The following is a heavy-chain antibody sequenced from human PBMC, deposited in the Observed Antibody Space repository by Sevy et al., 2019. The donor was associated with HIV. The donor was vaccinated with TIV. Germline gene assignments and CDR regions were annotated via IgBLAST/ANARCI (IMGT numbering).Heavy chain of an antibody. J-gene: IGHJ3*02. CDR3: ASGWGFAMANAFDI. Sequence: ASVKVSCKASGYTFIDYYLIWVRQAPGQGLEWMGRFNPNSGDTNYAQKFQGRVTMTRDASINSAYMELSRLTSDDAAVYYCASGWGFAMANAFDIWGQGTMVTVSS. CDR1: GYTFIDYY. CDR2: FNPNSGDT. D-gene: IGHD2-21*01. V-gene: IGHV1-2*06.